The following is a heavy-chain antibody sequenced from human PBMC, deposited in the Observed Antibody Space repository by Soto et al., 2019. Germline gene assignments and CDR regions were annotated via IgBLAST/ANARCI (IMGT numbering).Heavy chain of an antibody. CDR2: IRSKAYGGTT. Sequence: SLRLSCTASGFTFGDYAMSWVRQAPGKGLEWVGFIRSKAYGGTTEYAASVKGRFTISRDDSKGIAYLQMNSLKTEDTAVYYCTRDSGYSSGWYQGGFDYWGQGTLVTVSS. D-gene: IGHD6-19*01. J-gene: IGHJ4*02. CDR1: GFTFGDYA. V-gene: IGHV3-49*04. CDR3: TRDSGYSSGWYQGGFDY.